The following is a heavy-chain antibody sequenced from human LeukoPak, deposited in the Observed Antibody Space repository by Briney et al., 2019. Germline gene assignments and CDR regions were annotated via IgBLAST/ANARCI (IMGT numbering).Heavy chain of an antibody. D-gene: IGHD2-2*02. CDR3: ARHYCSSTSCYTSWWFDP. V-gene: IGHV4-34*01. CDR2: INHSGST. Sequence: PETLSLTCAVYGGSFSGYYWSWIRQPPGKGLEWIGEINHSGSTNYNPSLKSRVTISVDTSKNQFSLKLSSVTAADTAVYYCARHYCSSTSCYTSWWFDPWGQGTLVTVSS. J-gene: IGHJ5*02. CDR1: GGSFSGYY.